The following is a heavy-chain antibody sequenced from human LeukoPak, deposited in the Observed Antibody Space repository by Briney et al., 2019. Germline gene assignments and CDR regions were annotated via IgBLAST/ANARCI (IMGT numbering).Heavy chain of an antibody. D-gene: IGHD6-13*01. CDR3: ARRSTALYSSSPENHPLPDY. Sequence: ASVKVSCKASGYTFTSYAMHWVRQAPGQRLEWMGWINAGNGNTKYSQKFQGRVTITRDTSASTAYMELSSLRSEDTAVYYCARRSTALYSSSPENHPLPDYWGQGTLVTVSS. V-gene: IGHV1-3*01. CDR2: INAGNGNT. CDR1: GYTFTSYA. J-gene: IGHJ4*02.